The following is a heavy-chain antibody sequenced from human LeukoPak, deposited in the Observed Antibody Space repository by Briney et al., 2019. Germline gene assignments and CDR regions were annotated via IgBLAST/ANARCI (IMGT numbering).Heavy chain of an antibody. V-gene: IGHV3-30*01. J-gene: IGHJ4*02. CDR3: ARASAAIAPIAGLPGDY. CDR1: GFTFSSYA. CDR2: ISYDGSNK. D-gene: IGHD2-2*02. Sequence: GGSLRLSCAASGFTFSSYAMHWVRQAPGKGLEWVAVISYDGSNKHYADSVKGRFTISRDNSKNTLYLQMNSLRGEDTAVYYCARASAAIAPIAGLPGDYWGQGTLVTVSS.